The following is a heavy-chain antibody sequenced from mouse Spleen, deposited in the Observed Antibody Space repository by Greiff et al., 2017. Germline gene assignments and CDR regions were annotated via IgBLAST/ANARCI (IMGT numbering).Heavy chain of an antibody. V-gene: IGHV5-9-3*01. J-gene: IGHJ2*01. CDR2: ISSGGSYT. CDR3: ARHPGNHYFDY. Sequence: EVQGVESGGGLVKPGGSLKLSCAASGFTFSSYAMSWVRQTPEKRLEWVATISSGGSYTYYPDSVKGRFTISRDNAKNTLYLQMSSLRSEDTAMYYCARHPGNHYFDYWGQGTTLTVSS. D-gene: IGHD2-1*01. CDR1: GFTFSSYA.